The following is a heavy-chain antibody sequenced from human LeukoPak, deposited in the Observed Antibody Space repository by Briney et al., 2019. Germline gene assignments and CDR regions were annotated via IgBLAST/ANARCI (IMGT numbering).Heavy chain of an antibody. CDR2: IYPGDCDT. CDR3: ARHETGSYLRPPGDY. V-gene: IGHV5-51*01. D-gene: IGHD1-26*01. J-gene: IGHJ4*02. Sequence: GGALQISCQDCGFNFASYWMGGGRQVTRKGVEGMGIIYPGDCDTRYSPSWQGQVTISADKSITTANLQWTSLKASDTAMYYCARHETGSYLRPPGDYWGQGTLVTVSS. CDR1: GFNFASYW.